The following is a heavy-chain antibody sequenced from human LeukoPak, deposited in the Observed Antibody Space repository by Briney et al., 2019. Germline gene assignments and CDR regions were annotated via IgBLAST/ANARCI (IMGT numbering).Heavy chain of an antibody. V-gene: IGHV3-23*01. J-gene: IGHJ4*02. CDR3: AKGEVNFGNIDYGSEFDY. CDR1: GFTFSSYA. Sequence: GGSLRLSCAASGFTFSSYAMSWVRQAPGKGLEWVSAISGSGGSTYYADSVKGRFTISRDNSKNTLYLQMNSLRAEDTAVYYCAKGEVNFGNIDYGSEFDYWGQGTLVTVSS. CDR2: ISGSGGST. D-gene: IGHD3-10*01.